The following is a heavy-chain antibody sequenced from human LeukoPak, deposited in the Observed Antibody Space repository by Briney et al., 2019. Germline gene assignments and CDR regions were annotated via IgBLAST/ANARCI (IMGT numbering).Heavy chain of an antibody. CDR2: INHSGST. CDR1: GGSFSGYY. Sequence: SETLSLTCAVYGGSFSGYYWSWIRQPPGKELEWIGEINHSGSTNYNPSLKSRVTISVDTSKNQFSLKLSSVTAADTAVYYCARGLLGYCSSTSCGGCWFDPWGQGTLVTVSS. J-gene: IGHJ5*02. CDR3: ARGLLGYCSSTSCGGCWFDP. D-gene: IGHD2-2*01. V-gene: IGHV4-34*01.